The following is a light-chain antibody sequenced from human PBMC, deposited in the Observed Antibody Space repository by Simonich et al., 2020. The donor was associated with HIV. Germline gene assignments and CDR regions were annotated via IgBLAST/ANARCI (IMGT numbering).Light chain of an antibody. CDR1: QSVLYSSNNKNY. J-gene: IGKJ1*01. Sequence: DIVMTQSPDPLAVSLGERATINCKSSQSVLYSSNNKNYLAWYQQKPGQPPNLLIYWATTREAGVPDRFSGSGSETDFTLTISSLQVEDVAVYYCQQYYITPQTFGQGTKVEIK. V-gene: IGKV4-1*01. CDR2: WAT. CDR3: QQYYITPQT.